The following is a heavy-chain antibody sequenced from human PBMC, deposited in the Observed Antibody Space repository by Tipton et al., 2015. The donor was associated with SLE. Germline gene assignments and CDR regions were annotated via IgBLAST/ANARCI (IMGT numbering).Heavy chain of an antibody. Sequence: TLSLTCTVSGASIRSHYWSWIRQTPGKGLEWIGDIYNGGRTNYNASLKSRVTISVDTSKNQFSLRLTSVTAADTAVYFCAREGPGAARQSLDYWGQGTLVPVSS. CDR3: AREGPGAARQSLDY. J-gene: IGHJ4*02. D-gene: IGHD6-6*01. V-gene: IGHV4-59*11. CDR1: GASIRSHY. CDR2: IYNGGRT.